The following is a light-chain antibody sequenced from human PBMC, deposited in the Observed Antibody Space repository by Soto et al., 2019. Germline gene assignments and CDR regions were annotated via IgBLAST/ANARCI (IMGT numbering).Light chain of an antibody. V-gene: IGKV1-5*01. CDR3: HQYNTYPYT. Sequence: DIQLTQSPSTLSASVGDRVTITCRASESITTWLAWYQQKPGKAPKVLIHDASTLESGVPSRFSGSGSGTEVTLTISSLQPDDFAAYFCHQYNTYPYTCGQGTKLETK. J-gene: IGKJ2*01. CDR2: DAS. CDR1: ESITTW.